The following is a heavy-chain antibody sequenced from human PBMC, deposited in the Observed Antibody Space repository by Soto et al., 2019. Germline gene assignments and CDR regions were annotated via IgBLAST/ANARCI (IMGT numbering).Heavy chain of an antibody. J-gene: IGHJ6*02. Sequence: QVQLVESGGGVVQPGRSLRLSCAASEFTFRNYGMHWVRQAPGKGLEWVAVILNDGSNRYHADSVKDRFTISRDNSKNTLYLQMNSLRAEDTAVYYYARDDEYSGNGMDVWGQGTTVTVS. V-gene: IGHV3-33*01. CDR2: ILNDGSNR. CDR1: EFTFRNYG. D-gene: IGHD3-10*01. CDR3: ARDDEYSGNGMDV.